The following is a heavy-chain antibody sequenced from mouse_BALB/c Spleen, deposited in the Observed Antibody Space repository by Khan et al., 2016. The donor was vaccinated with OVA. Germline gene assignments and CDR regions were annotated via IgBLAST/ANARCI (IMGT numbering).Heavy chain of an antibody. CDR2: ISSGGDYT. V-gene: IGHV5-6*01. J-gene: IGHJ3*01. D-gene: IGHD4-1*01. CDR1: GFTFSSYS. Sequence: EVELVESGGDLVKPGGSLKLSCAASGFTFSSYSMSWVRQTPDKRLEWVATISSGGDYTYSLDSVKGRFTISRDNAKNTLYLQMSSLKSEDTAMYYCASHLTGSFAYWGRGTLVTVSA. CDR3: ASHLTGSFAY.